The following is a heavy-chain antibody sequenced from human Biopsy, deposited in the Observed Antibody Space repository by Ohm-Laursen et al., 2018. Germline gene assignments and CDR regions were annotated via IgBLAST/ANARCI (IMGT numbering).Heavy chain of an antibody. D-gene: IGHD2-15*01. Sequence: PLRLSCAASGFTFSSYGMHWVRQAPGKGLEWVAVIWYDGSREYYADSVKGRFTISRDNAKNSLYLQMNSLRAEDTTVYYCARAYPPPGRRLVVVAGDFDCWGQGTRVTVSS. J-gene: IGHJ4*02. CDR3: ARAYPPPGRRLVVVAGDFDC. V-gene: IGHV3-33*01. CDR1: GFTFSSYG. CDR2: IWYDGSRE.